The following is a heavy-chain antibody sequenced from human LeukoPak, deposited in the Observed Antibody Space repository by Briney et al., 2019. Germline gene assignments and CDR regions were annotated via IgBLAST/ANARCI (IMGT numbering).Heavy chain of an antibody. CDR3: AKGGATVIDY. Sequence: PGGSLRLSCAASGFTFSSYWMHWVRQAPGKGLVWVSRINSDGISTSYADSVKGRFTTSRGNAKNTLYLQMNSLRADDTAVYYCAKGGATVIDYWGQGTLVTVSS. CDR2: INSDGIST. J-gene: IGHJ4*02. CDR1: GFTFSSYW. V-gene: IGHV3-74*01. D-gene: IGHD4-17*01.